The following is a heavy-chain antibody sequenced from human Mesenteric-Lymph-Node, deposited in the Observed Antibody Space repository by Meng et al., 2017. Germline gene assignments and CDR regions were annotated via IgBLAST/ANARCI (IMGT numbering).Heavy chain of an antibody. V-gene: IGHV4-34*01. CDR2: INHSGST. J-gene: IGHJ4*02. CDR1: GGSFSGYY. Sequence: SETLSLTCAVYGGSFSGYYWSWIRQPPGKGLEWIGEINHSGSTNYNPSLKSRVAMSVDTSKNQFSLKLSSVTAADTAVYYCARDYYYDSSGYYYDYWGQGTLVTGSS. CDR3: ARDYYYDSSGYYYDY. D-gene: IGHD3-22*01.